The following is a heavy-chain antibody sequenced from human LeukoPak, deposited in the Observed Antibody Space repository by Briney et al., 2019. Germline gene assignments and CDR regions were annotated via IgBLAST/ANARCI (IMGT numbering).Heavy chain of an antibody. Sequence: KPSETLSLTCAVSGYSISSGYYWGWIRHPPGKGLEWIGSIYHSGSTYYNPSLKSRVTISVDTSKNQFSLKLSSVTAADTAVYYCARLMPRNFDYWGQGTLVTVSS. J-gene: IGHJ4*02. CDR1: GYSISSGYY. CDR2: IYHSGST. D-gene: IGHD2-8*01. CDR3: ARLMPRNFDY. V-gene: IGHV4-38-2*01.